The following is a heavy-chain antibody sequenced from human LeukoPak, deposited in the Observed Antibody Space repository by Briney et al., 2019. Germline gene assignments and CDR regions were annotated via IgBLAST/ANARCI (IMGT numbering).Heavy chain of an antibody. Sequence: QTGGSLRLSCSASGFTFSSYAMHWVRQAPGKGLEYVSAISSNGGSTYYADSVKGRFTISRDNSKNTLYLQMSSLRAEDTAVYYCVKGYCSSTSCLIDYWGQGTLVTVSS. CDR3: VKGYCSSTSCLIDY. D-gene: IGHD2-2*01. J-gene: IGHJ4*02. V-gene: IGHV3-64D*06. CDR1: GFTFSSYA. CDR2: ISSNGGST.